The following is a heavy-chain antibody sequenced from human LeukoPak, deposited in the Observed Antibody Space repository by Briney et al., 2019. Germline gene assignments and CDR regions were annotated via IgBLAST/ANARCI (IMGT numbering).Heavy chain of an antibody. D-gene: IGHD5-12*01. CDR2: IYYSGST. J-gene: IGHJ4*02. CDR1: GGSISSYY. V-gene: IGHV4-59*12. CDR3: ARVIGYDQLDY. Sequence: ASETLSLTCTVSGGSISSYYWSWIRQPPGKGLEWIGYIYYSGSTNYNPSLKSRVTISVDTSKNQFSLKLSSVTAADTAVYYCARVIGYDQLDYWGQGTLVTVSS.